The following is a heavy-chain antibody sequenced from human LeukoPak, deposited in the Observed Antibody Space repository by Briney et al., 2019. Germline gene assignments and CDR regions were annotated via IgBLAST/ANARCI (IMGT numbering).Heavy chain of an antibody. V-gene: IGHV3-30*01. CDR3: AKLIIAVAGTDY. D-gene: IGHD6-19*01. Sequence: GRSQRLSCAASGFTFSSYAMHWVRQAPGKGLEWVAVISYDGSNKYYADSVKGRFTISRDNSKNTLYLQMNSLRAEDTAVYYCAKLIIAVAGTDYWGQGTLVTVSS. CDR1: GFTFSSYA. CDR2: ISYDGSNK. J-gene: IGHJ4*02.